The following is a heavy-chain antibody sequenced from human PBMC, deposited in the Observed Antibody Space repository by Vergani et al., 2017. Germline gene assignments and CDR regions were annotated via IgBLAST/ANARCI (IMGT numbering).Heavy chain of an antibody. V-gene: IGHV3-30*18. CDR2: ISYDGSNK. Sequence: QVQLVESGGGVVQPGRSLRLSCAASGFTFSSYGMHWVRQAPGKGLEWVAVISYDGSNKYYADSVKGRFTISRDNSKNTLYLQMNSLRAEDTAVYYCAKXPSSWYLYYYYMDVWGKGTTVTVSS. CDR1: GFTFSSYG. D-gene: IGHD6-13*01. CDR3: AKXPSSWYLYYYYMDV. J-gene: IGHJ6*03.